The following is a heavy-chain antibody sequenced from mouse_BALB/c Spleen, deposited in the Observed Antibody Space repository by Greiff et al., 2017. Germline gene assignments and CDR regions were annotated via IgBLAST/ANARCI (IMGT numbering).Heavy chain of an antibody. CDR1: GFTFSSYG. V-gene: IGHV5-6*01. D-gene: IGHD2-2*01. CDR3: AGSGSFDY. J-gene: IGHJ2*01. CDR2: ISSGGSYT. Sequence: EVMLVESGGDLVKPGGSLKLSCAASGFTFSSYGMSWVRQTPDKRLEWVATISSGGSYTYYPDSVKGRFTISRDNAKNTLYLQMSSLKSEDTAMYYCAGSGSFDYWGQGTTLTVSS.